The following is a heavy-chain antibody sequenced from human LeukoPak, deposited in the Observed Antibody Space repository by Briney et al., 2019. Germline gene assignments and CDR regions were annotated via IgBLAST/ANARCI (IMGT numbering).Heavy chain of an antibody. D-gene: IGHD2-2*01. CDR3: AQDLGYCSSTSCYGRFDY. V-gene: IGHV3-23*01. CDR2: ISDSGGNT. J-gene: IGHJ4*02. Sequence: GGSLRLSCAASGFTFSSYAMSWVRQAPGKGLEWVSGISDSGGNTYYADSVKGRFTISRDNSKNTLFLQMNSLRVEDTAVYYCAQDLGYCSSTSCYGRFDYWGQGTLVTVSS. CDR1: GFTFSSYA.